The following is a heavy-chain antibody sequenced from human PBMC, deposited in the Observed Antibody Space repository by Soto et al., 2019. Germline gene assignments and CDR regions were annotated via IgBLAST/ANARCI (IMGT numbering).Heavy chain of an antibody. Sequence: QVQLVQSGAEVKKPGSSVKVSCKASGGTFSSNAIRWVRQAPGQGLEWMGGIIPIYASPNYAQNFQGRVTVTADKATSTAYLELSRLKFADSDIYYCAVTVTGSRSPLAHWGRGTLVIVSS. CDR3: AVTVTGSRSPLAH. J-gene: IGHJ4*02. CDR1: GGTFSSNA. V-gene: IGHV1-69*06. CDR2: IIPIYASP. D-gene: IGHD3-9*01.